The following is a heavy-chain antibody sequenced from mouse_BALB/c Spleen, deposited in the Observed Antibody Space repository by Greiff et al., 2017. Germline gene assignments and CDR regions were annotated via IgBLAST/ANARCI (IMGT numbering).Heavy chain of an antibody. V-gene: IGHV3-8*02. CDR2: ISYSGST. D-gene: IGHD2-3*01. J-gene: IGHJ1*01. Sequence: DVKLVESGPSLVKPSQTLSLTCSVTGDSITSGYWNWIRKFPGNKLEYMGYISYSGSTYYNPSLKSRISITRDTSKNQYYLQLNSVTTEDTATYYCARASIYDGYHWYFDVWGAGTTVTVSS. CDR3: ARASIYDGYHWYFDV. CDR1: GDSITSGY.